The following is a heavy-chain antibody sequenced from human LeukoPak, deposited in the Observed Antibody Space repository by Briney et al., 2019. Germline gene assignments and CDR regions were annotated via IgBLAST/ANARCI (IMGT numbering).Heavy chain of an antibody. CDR3: ARAPRRYGGNSRYFDY. CDR1: GGSFSGCY. Sequence: SETLSLTCAVYGGSFSGCYWSWIRQPPGKGLEWIGEINHSGSTNYNPSLKSRVTISVDTSKNQFSLKLSSVTAADTAVYYCARAPRRYGGNSRYFDYWGQGTLVTVSS. D-gene: IGHD4-23*01. CDR2: INHSGST. V-gene: IGHV4-34*01. J-gene: IGHJ4*02.